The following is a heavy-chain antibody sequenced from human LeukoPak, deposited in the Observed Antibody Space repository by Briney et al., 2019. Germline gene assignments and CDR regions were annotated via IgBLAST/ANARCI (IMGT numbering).Heavy chain of an antibody. D-gene: IGHD2-2*01. CDR3: ARASIVVVPAAIVFDY. V-gene: IGHV1-2*02. CDR2: INPNSGGT. Sequence: GASVTVSCKASGYTFTGYYMHWVRQAPGQGLEWMGWINPNSGGTNYAQKFQGRVTMTRDTSISTAYMELSRLRSDDTALYYCARASIVVVPAAIVFDYWGQGTLVTVSS. J-gene: IGHJ4*02. CDR1: GYTFTGYY.